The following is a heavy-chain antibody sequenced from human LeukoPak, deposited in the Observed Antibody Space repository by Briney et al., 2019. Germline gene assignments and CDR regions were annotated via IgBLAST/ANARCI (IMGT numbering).Heavy chain of an antibody. CDR1: GGSISSGDYY. D-gene: IGHD4-17*01. J-gene: IGHJ3*02. V-gene: IGHV4-30-4*01. CDR3: AYNDYGDYDPGIDAFDI. Sequence: PSETLSLTCTVSGGSISSGDYYWSWIRQPPGKGLEWIGYIYYSGSTYYNPSLKSRVTISVDTSKNQFSLKLSSVTAADTAVYYCAYNDYGDYDPGIDAFDIWGQGTMVTVSS. CDR2: IYYSGST.